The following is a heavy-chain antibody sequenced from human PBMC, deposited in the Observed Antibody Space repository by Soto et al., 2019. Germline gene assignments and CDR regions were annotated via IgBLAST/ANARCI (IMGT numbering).Heavy chain of an antibody. CDR3: AKVSSGYDYYYYYYMDV. CDR1: GFTFSSYG. CDR2: ISYDGSNK. V-gene: IGHV3-30*18. D-gene: IGHD5-12*01. Sequence: GGSLRLSCAASGFTFSSYGMHWVRQAPGKGLEWVAVISYDGSNKYYADSVKGRFTISRDNSKNTLYLQMNSLRAEDTAVYYCAKVSSGYDYYYYYYMDVWGKGTTVTVSS. J-gene: IGHJ6*03.